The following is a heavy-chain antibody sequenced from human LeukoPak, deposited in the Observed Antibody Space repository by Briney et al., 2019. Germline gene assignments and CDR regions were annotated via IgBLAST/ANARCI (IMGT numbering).Heavy chain of an antibody. J-gene: IGHJ4*02. CDR3: AKKYSSGWYPFDY. D-gene: IGHD6-19*01. CDR1: GFSFSLYG. V-gene: IGHV3-30*02. CDR2: IWAAGNDD. Sequence: PGGSLRLSCGASGFSFSLYGMHWVRQAPGKGLEWVAFIWAAGNDDFYADSVKGRFTISRDNSKNTLYLQMNSLRAEDTAVYYCAKKYSSGWYPFDYWGQGTLVTVSS.